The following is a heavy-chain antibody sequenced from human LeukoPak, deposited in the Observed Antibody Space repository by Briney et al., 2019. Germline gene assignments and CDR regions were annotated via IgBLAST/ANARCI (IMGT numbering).Heavy chain of an antibody. J-gene: IGHJ4*02. CDR2: IYHSGSS. D-gene: IGHD6-19*01. Sequence: PSETLSLTCIVSNYSISSGYYWGWIRQPPGKGLEWIGTIYHSGSSYYNPSLKSRFTMSVDTSKNQFSLRLSSVTAADTAVYYCARGTGWSYYFDYWGQGTLVTVSS. V-gene: IGHV4-38-2*02. CDR3: ARGTGWSYYFDY. CDR1: NYSISSGYY.